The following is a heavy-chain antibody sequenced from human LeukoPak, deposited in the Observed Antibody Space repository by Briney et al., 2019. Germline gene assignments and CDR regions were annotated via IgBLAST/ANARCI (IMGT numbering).Heavy chain of an antibody. CDR3: ASRPSSGWYYFDY. J-gene: IGHJ4*02. CDR1: GFTFSDYY. D-gene: IGHD6-19*01. CDR2: ISSSSSYT. V-gene: IGHV3-11*03. Sequence: PGGSLTLSCAASGFTFSDYYMSWIRQAPGKGLEGVSYISSSSSYTNYADSVKGRFTISRDNAKNSLYLQMNSLRAEDTAVYYCASRPSSGWYYFDYWGQGTLVTVSS.